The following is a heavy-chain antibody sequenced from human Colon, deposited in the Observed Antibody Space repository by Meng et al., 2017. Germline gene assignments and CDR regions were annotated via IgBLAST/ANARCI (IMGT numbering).Heavy chain of an antibody. Sequence: GGGLVRRVGSLRRSCADSGFIFSSFCMHWVRQSPGKGLVWVSRINYEGTITKYADCVKGRFTISRDNAKNTLSLQVNSLRAEDTAVYYCARATTVTRIDSWGQGTLVTVSS. V-gene: IGHV3-74*03. D-gene: IGHD4-17*01. CDR1: GFIFSSFC. CDR3: ARATTVTRIDS. CDR2: INYEGTIT. J-gene: IGHJ4*02.